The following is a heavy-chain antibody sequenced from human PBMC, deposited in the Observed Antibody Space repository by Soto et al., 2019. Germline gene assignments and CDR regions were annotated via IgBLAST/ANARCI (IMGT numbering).Heavy chain of an antibody. Sequence: SVKVSCKASGGTFSSYAISWVRQAPGQGLEWMGGIIPIFGTANYAQKFQGRVTITADESTSTAYMELSSLRSEDTAVYYCARLGYCSSTSCLYYFDYWGQGTLVTVSS. CDR3: ARLGYCSSTSCLYYFDY. D-gene: IGHD2-2*01. V-gene: IGHV1-69*13. CDR1: GGTFSSYA. J-gene: IGHJ4*02. CDR2: IIPIFGTA.